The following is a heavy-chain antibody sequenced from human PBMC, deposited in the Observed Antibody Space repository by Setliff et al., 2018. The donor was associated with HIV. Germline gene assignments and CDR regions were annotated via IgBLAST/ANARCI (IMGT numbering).Heavy chain of an antibody. J-gene: IGHJ2*01. D-gene: IGHD4-17*01. CDR2: IYSSGST. CDR1: GASFSGYF. V-gene: IGHV4-4*09. Sequence: SETLSLTCTLYGASFSGYFWSWIRQPPGKGLEWIGNIYSSGSTNYNPSLKSRVTISLDTPKNQLSLNLKSVTAADTAFYYCATSLNGDSEPWYFDFWGRGSLVTVSS. CDR3: ATSLNGDSEPWYFDF.